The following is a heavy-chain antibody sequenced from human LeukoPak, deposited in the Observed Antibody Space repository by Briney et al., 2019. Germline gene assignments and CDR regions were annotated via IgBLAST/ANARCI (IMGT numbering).Heavy chain of an antibody. V-gene: IGHV4-59*01. CDR1: GGSISSYY. CDR2: IYYSGST. J-gene: IGHJ4*02. Sequence: PSETLSLTCTVSGGSISSYYWSWIRQPPGKGLEWIGYIYYSGSTNYNPSLKSRVTVSVDTSKNQFSLKLSSVTAADTAAYYCARGRIAADDDYFDYWGQGTLVTVSS. D-gene: IGHD6-13*01. CDR3: ARGRIAADDDYFDY.